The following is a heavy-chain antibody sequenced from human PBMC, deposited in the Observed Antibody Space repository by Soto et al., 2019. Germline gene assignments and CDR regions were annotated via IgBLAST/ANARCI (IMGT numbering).Heavy chain of an antibody. CDR2: ISWDGGST. V-gene: IGHV3-43*01. CDR3: AKGGRGYYYYGMDV. J-gene: IGHJ6*02. CDR1: GFTFDDYT. Sequence: LRLSCAASGFTFDDYTMHWVRQAPGKGLEWVSLISWDGGSTYYADSVKGRFTISRDNSKNSLYLQMNSLRTEDTALYYCAKGGRGYYYYGMDVWGQGTTVTVSS.